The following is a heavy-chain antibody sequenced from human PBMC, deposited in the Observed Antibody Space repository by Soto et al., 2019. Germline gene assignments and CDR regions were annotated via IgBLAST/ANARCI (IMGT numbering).Heavy chain of an antibody. V-gene: IGHV1-18*01. CDR3: ARGRYGDY. CDR1: GYAFTTYG. D-gene: IGHD1-1*01. Sequence: QGHLLQSGDEVKKPGASGKVSCKGSGYAFTTYGITWVRQAPGQGLEWMGWISAHNGNTNYAQKLQGRVTVTRDTSTSTAYMELRSLRSDDTAVYYCARGRYGDYWGQGALVTVSS. J-gene: IGHJ4*02. CDR2: ISAHNGNT.